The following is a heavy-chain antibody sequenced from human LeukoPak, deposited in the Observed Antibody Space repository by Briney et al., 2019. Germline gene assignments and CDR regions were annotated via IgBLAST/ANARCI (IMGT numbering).Heavy chain of an antibody. J-gene: IGHJ6*03. CDR1: GYTFTSYG. CDR3: ARDLAMTTQYYYYYMDV. CDR2: ISAYNGNT. Sequence: ASVKVSCKASGYTFTSYGISWVRQAPGQGLEWMGWISAYNGNTNYAHTLQGRVTMTTDTSTSTAYMELRSLRSDDTAVYYCARDLAMTTQYYYYYMDVWGKGTTVTVSS. V-gene: IGHV1-18*01. D-gene: IGHD4-11*01.